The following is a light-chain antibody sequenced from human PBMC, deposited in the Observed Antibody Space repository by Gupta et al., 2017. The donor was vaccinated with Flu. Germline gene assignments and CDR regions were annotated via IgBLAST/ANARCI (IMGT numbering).Light chain of an antibody. J-gene: IGLJ3*02. Sequence: QSALTQPASVSGSPGQSITISCSGTSSDVGDYNYVSWYQQHPAKAPKVMIYEVSHRPSGVSDRFSGSRSGNTAYLTISGLQADDEADYFCSSFSSSSTLVFGGGTKLTGL. CDR1: SSDVGDYNY. V-gene: IGLV2-14*01. CDR3: SSFSSSSTLV. CDR2: EVS.